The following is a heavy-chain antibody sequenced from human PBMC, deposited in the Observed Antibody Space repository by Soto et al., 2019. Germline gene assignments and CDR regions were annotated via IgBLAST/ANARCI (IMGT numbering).Heavy chain of an antibody. CDR3: ARGVAATPKASYYYYMDV. CDR1: GGTFSSYT. Sequence: SVKVSCKASGGTFSSYTISWVRQAPGQGLEWMGRIIPILGIANYAQKFQGRVTITADKSTSTAYMELSSLRSEDTAVYYCARGVAATPKASYYYYMDVWGKGTTVTVSS. J-gene: IGHJ6*03. CDR2: IIPILGIA. V-gene: IGHV1-69*02. D-gene: IGHD2-15*01.